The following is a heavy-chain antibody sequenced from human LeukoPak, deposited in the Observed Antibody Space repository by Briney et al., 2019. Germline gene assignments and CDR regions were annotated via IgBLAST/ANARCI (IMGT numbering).Heavy chain of an antibody. CDR2: IVVGSGNT. D-gene: IGHD6-13*01. CDR1: GFTFTSSA. Sequence: SVKVSYKASGFTFTSSAMQWVRQARGQRLEWIGWIVVGSGNTNYAQKFQERVTITRDMSTSTAYMELSSLRSEDTAVYYCAAVPLYSSSWDFDYWGQGTLVTVSS. CDR3: AAVPLYSSSWDFDY. J-gene: IGHJ4*02. V-gene: IGHV1-58*02.